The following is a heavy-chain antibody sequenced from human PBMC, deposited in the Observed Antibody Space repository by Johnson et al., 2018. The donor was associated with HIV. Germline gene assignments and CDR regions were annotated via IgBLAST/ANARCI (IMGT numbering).Heavy chain of an antibody. CDR2: TSYDGSNK. J-gene: IGHJ3*02. D-gene: IGHD6-19*01. CDR1: GFTFSTYG. CDR3: ASTSSGWFYAFDI. V-gene: IGHV3-33*05. Sequence: QVQLVESGGGVVQPGRSLRLSCAASGFTFSTYGMHWVRQAPGKGLEWVAVTSYDGSNKYYVDSVKGRFTISRDNAKNSLYLQMNSLRAEDTAVYYCASTSSGWFYAFDIWGQGTMVTVSS.